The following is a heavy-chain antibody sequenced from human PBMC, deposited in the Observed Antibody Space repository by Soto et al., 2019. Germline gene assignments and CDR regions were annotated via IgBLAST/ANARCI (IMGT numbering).Heavy chain of an antibody. CDR1: GGTFSSYA. D-gene: IGHD2-2*02. CDR2: IIPIFGTA. Sequence: QVQLVQSGAEVKKPGSSVKVSCKASGGTFSSYAISWVRQAPGQGLEWMGGIIPIFGTANYAQKFQGRVTITADESTSTAYMELSSLRSEDTAVYYCARVPDIVVVPAAIRFYYYYYGMDVWGQGTTVTVSS. J-gene: IGHJ6*02. CDR3: ARVPDIVVVPAAIRFYYYYYGMDV. V-gene: IGHV1-69*01.